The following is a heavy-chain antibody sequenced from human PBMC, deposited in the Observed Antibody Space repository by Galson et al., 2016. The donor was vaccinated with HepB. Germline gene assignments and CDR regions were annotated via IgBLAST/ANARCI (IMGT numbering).Heavy chain of an antibody. CDR1: GGSVSSHNW. V-gene: IGHV4-4*02. CDR2: VFHSGTT. CDR3: ARTEFGKVATTTSMVGY. J-gene: IGHJ4*02. Sequence: ETLSLTCAVSGGSVSSHNWWSWVRQPPGKGLEWIGEVFHSGTTNYNPSLKSRVTISVDTSKNQFTLKMTSVTAADSAVYYCARTEFGKVATTTSMVGYWGQGTLVSVSS. D-gene: IGHD1-26*01.